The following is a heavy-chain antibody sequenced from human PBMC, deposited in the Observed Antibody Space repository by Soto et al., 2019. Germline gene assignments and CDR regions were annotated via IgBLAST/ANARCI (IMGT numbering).Heavy chain of an antibody. CDR2: ISYDGSNK. Sequence: GGSLRLSCAAPGFTFSSYGMHWVRQAPGKGLEWVAVISYDGSNKYYADSVKGRFTISRDNSRNTLYLQMNSLRAEDTALYYCARADCTGAYCYSWPFNYGVDVWGQGTTVTVSS. J-gene: IGHJ6*02. V-gene: IGHV3-33*08. CDR1: GFTFSSYG. CDR3: ARADCTGAYCYSWPFNYGVDV. D-gene: IGHD2-15*01.